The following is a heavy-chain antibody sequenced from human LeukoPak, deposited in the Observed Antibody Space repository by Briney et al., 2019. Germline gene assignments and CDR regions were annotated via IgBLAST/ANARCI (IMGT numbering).Heavy chain of an antibody. CDR2: INHSGST. V-gene: IGHV4-34*01. D-gene: IGHD3/OR15-3a*01. Sequence: SSETLSLTCAVYGGSFSGYYWSWIRQPPGKGLEWIGEINHSGSTNYNPSLKSRVTISVDTSKNQFSLKLSSVTAADTAVYYCARAPLVGMIFGVVYYYYYMDVWGKGTTVTVSS. CDR1: GGSFSGYY. J-gene: IGHJ6*03. CDR3: ARAPLVGMIFGVVYYYYYMDV.